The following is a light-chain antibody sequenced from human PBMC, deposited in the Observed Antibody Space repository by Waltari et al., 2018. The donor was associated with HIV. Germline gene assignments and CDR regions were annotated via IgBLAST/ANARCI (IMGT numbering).Light chain of an antibody. J-gene: IGKJ4*01. CDR3: QQYQYGSSPPLT. CDR1: QSVSSSS. V-gene: IGKV3-20*01. Sequence: EIVLTQSPDTLSLSPGERATLSCRVSQSVSSSSLAWLKQKPGQAPRLLIYGASRRAIGIPDRFSGSGSGTDFTLTISRLEPEDFAVYYCQQYQYGSSPPLTFGGGTKVEIK. CDR2: GAS.